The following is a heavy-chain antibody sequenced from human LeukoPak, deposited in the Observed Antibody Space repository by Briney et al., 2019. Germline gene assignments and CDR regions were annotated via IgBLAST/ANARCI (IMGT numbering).Heavy chain of an antibody. Sequence: SGTLSLTCAVSGGXISSSNCWTWVRQPPGKVLEWIGEIYHSGSTNYNPSLKSRVTISVDKSKNQFSLKLSSVTAADTAVYYCARDPRDGYAFDYWGQGTLVTVSS. V-gene: IGHV4-4*02. CDR2: IYHSGST. CDR3: ARDPRDGYAFDY. J-gene: IGHJ4*02. CDR1: GGXISSSNC. D-gene: IGHD5-24*01.